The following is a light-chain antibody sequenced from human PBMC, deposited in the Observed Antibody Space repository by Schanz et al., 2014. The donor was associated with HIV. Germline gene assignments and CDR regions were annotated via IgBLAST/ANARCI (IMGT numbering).Light chain of an antibody. J-gene: IGKJ3*01. Sequence: EIVLTQSPGTLSLSPGERATLSCRASQSVSSQLAWYQQRPGQAPRLLIYGTSTRATGIPARVSGSGSGTDFTLSISSLETEDFAVYYCQQRSNWPLFTFGPGTKVDIQ. CDR1: QSVSSQ. CDR2: GTS. V-gene: IGKV3-11*01. CDR3: QQRSNWPLFT.